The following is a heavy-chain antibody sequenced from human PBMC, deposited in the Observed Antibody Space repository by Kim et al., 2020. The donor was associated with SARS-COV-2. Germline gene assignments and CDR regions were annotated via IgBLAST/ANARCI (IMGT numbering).Heavy chain of an antibody. D-gene: IGHD6-19*01. CDR3: AKAHRGWLVDPPYFDY. CDR1: GFTFSSYA. CDR2: ISGSGGST. Sequence: GGSLRLSCAASGFTFSSYAMSWVRQAPGKGLEWVSAISGSGGSTYYADSVKGRFTISRDNSKNTLYLQMNSLRAEDTAVYYCAKAHRGWLVDPPYFDYWGQGTLVTVSS. J-gene: IGHJ4*02. V-gene: IGHV3-23*01.